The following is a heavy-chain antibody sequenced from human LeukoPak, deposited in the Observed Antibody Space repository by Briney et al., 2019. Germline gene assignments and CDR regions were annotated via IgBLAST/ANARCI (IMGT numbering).Heavy chain of an antibody. Sequence: GGSLRLSCAASGFTFSSYSMNWVRQAPGKGLEWVSSISSSSSYIYYADSVKGRFTISRDNAKNSLYLQMNSLRAEDTAVYYCAKDLMHYDSSGYADHWGQGILVTVSS. CDR2: ISSSSSYI. J-gene: IGHJ5*02. V-gene: IGHV3-21*04. D-gene: IGHD3-22*01. CDR1: GFTFSSYS. CDR3: AKDLMHYDSSGYADH.